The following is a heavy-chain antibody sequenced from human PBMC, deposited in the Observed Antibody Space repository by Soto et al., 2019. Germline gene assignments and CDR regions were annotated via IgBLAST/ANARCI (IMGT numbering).Heavy chain of an antibody. D-gene: IGHD6-13*01. CDR3: AGGDIAAAGLPYYYYYHYMDV. J-gene: IGHJ6*03. V-gene: IGHV3-21*01. Sequence: SGGSLRLSCAASGFTFSSYSMNWVRQAPGKGLEWVSSISSSSSYIYYADSVKGRFTISRDNAKNSLYLQMNSLRAEDTAVYYCAGGDIAAAGLPYYYYYHYMDVWGKGTTVTVSS. CDR2: ISSSSSYI. CDR1: GFTFSSYS.